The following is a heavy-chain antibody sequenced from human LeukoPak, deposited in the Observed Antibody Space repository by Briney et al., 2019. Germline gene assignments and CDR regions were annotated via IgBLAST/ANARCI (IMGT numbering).Heavy chain of an antibody. V-gene: IGHV4-59*11. J-gene: IGHJ4*02. CDR1: DDSFSTHY. CDR2: ISYSGST. D-gene: IGHD6-19*01. CDR3: ARGTPSGWANFDY. Sequence: SETLSLTCTVSDDSFSTHYWTWIRQPPGKGLEWIGYISYSGSTNYNPSLKSRVTISVDTSKKQFSLKLSSVTAADTAVYYCARGTPSGWANFDYWGQGTLVTVSS.